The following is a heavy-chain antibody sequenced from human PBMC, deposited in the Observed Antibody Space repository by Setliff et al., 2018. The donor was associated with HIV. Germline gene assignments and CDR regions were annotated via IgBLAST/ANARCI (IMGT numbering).Heavy chain of an antibody. CDR1: GYTFSDYYG. D-gene: IGHD6-19*01. CDR2: INVGNGNT. CDR3: ARDSGMAVVGTWRRLDP. Sequence: ASVKVSCKASGYTFSDYYGISWVRQTPGRGLEWMAWINVGNGNTKTARKFQGRVALTTDTSTSTAHMELRNLRSDDTAVYYCARDSGMAVVGTWRRLDPWGQGTLVTVSS. V-gene: IGHV1-18*01. J-gene: IGHJ5*02.